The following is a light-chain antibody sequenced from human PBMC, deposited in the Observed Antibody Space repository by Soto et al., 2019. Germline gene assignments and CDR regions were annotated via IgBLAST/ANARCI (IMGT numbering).Light chain of an antibody. J-gene: IGLJ1*01. CDR2: EVS. CDR3: SSFTSNRIYV. Sequence: QSALTQPASVSGSPGQSITISCTGTSSDIGGYNYVSWYQQHPGEAPKLVIYEVSNRPSGVSNRFSGSKSGNTASLTISGLQPEDEADYYCSSFTSNRIYVFGPGTKLTVL. CDR1: SSDIGGYNY. V-gene: IGLV2-14*01.